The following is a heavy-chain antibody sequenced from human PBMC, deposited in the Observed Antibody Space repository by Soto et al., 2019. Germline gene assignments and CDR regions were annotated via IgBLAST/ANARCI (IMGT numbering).Heavy chain of an antibody. J-gene: IGHJ4*02. Sequence: PSETLSLTCAVYGGSFSGYYWSWIRQPPWKGLEWIGEINHSGSTNYNPSLKSRVTISVDTSKNQFSLKLSSVTAADTAVYYCARRKARRGRILQYCSGGSCFPFDYWGQGTLVTVSS. D-gene: IGHD2-15*01. CDR2: INHSGST. CDR1: GGSFSGYY. CDR3: ARRKARRGRILQYCSGGSCFPFDY. V-gene: IGHV4-34*01.